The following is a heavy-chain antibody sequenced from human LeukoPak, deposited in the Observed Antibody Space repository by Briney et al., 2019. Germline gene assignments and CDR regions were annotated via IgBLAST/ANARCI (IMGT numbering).Heavy chain of an antibody. CDR2: IYIDSGDT. CDR3: AGLGSTMEGRIDP. V-gene: IGHV1-2*02. J-gene: IGHJ5*02. CDR1: GYFFSGYH. D-gene: IGHD3-10*01. Sequence: ASVKVSCKASGYFFSGYHVHWVRQPPGQGLDWMGRIYIDSGDTNYAQKFQGRVTMTRDTSISTAYMELSSLTSDDTAVYYCAGLGSTMEGRIDPWGQGTPVTVSS.